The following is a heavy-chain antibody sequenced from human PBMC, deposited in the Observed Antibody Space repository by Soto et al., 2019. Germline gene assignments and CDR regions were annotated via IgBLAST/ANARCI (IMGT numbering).Heavy chain of an antibody. J-gene: IGHJ6*02. V-gene: IGHV3-11*05. CDR3: ARXXXGIDV. D-gene: IGHD3-10*01. CDR1: GLTFSDYY. Sequence: QVQLVESGGGLVKPGGSLRLSCAASGLTFSDYYMSWIRQAPGKGLEWVSYITSSGSYTKYADSVQGRFTISRDNXXXXXXXXXXXXXXXXXXXXYCARXXXGIDVWGQGTTVTVSS. CDR2: ITSSGSYT.